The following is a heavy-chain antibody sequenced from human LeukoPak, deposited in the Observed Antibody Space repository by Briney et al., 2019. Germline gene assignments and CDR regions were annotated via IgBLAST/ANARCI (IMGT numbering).Heavy chain of an antibody. CDR2: IYYSGST. CDR3: ARDEGWISSSRFYGAY. V-gene: IGHV4-39*07. Sequence: TETLSLTCTVSGGSISSSSYYWGWIRQPPGKGLEWIGSIYYSGSTYYNPSLKSRVTISVDTSKNQFSLKLSSVTAADTAVYYCARDEGWISSSRFYGAYWGQGTLVTVSS. J-gene: IGHJ4*02. CDR1: GGSISSSSYY. D-gene: IGHD6-6*01.